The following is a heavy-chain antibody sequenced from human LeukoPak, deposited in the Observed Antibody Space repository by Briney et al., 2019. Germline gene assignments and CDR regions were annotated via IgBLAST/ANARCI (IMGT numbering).Heavy chain of an antibody. J-gene: IGHJ4*02. CDR3: ARAQYYFDSSGDY. V-gene: IGHV1-69*02. D-gene: IGHD3-22*01. Sequence: SVKVSCKASGGTFSSYTISWVRQAPGQGLEWMGRIIPILGIANYAQKFQGRVTMTRDTSTSTVYMELSSLRSEDTAVYYCARAQYYFDSSGDYWGQGTLVTVSS. CDR1: GGTFSSYT. CDR2: IIPILGIA.